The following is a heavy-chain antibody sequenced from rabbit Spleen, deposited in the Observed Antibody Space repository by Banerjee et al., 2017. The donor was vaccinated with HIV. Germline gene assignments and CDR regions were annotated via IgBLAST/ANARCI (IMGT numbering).Heavy chain of an antibody. V-gene: IGHV1S47*01. CDR2: IDPVFGIT. D-gene: IGHD4-1*01. J-gene: IGHJ4*01. CDR3: VREVAAKFNL. CDR1: GFSFSNKA. Sequence: QEQLVESGGGLVRPEGSLKLSCKASGFSFSNKAVMCWVRQAPGKGLEWIGYIDPVFGITYYANWVSGRFTISSHNAQNTLFLQLNSLTAADTATYFCVREVAAKFNLWGPGTLVTVS.